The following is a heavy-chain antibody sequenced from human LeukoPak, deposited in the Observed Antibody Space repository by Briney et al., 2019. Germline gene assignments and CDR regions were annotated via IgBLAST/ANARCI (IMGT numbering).Heavy chain of an antibody. CDR2: IKPDGDEK. Sequence: GGSLRLSCAASGFTFSTYCMAWLRQTPGKGLEWVANIKPDGDEKYYVDSVKGRFTISRDNAKNSLYLQMDSLTAEDTALYYCARDPYYYNSGSFAAFDIWGQGTMVTVSS. V-gene: IGHV3-7*01. CDR1: GFTFSTYC. J-gene: IGHJ3*02. CDR3: ARDPYYYNSGSFAAFDI. D-gene: IGHD3-10*01.